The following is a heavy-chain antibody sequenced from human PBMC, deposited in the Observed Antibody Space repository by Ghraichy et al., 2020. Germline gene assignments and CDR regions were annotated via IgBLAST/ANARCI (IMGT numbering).Heavy chain of an antibody. CDR3: ARQDQLTTHQAAF. J-gene: IGHJ4*02. CDR2: ISVINNDK. Sequence: GVSLRLSCAASGFTFSSYSMNWVRQAPGKGLEWISTISVINNDKYYADSVRGRFTISRDNAQNSLYLQMNNLRAEDTAVYYCARQDQLTTHQAAFWGQGTLVTVSS. CDR1: GFTFSSYS. D-gene: IGHD4-11*01. V-gene: IGHV3-21*01.